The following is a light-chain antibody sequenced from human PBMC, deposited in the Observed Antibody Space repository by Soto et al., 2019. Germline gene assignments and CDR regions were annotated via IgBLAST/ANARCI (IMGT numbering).Light chain of an antibody. CDR1: SSDVGGYNY. CDR3: NSYAGNYNWV. Sequence: QSALTQPPAASGSPGQSVAISCTGTSSDVGGYNYVSWYQQHPGKAPKVMIYEVSKRPSGVPDRFSGSKSGNTASLTVSGLQAEDEADYYCNSYAGNYNWVFGGGTKLTVL. V-gene: IGLV2-8*01. J-gene: IGLJ3*02. CDR2: EVS.